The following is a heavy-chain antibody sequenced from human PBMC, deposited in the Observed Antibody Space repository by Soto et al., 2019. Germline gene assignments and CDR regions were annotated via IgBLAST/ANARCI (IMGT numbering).Heavy chain of an antibody. V-gene: IGHV4-34*01. J-gene: IGHJ4*02. Sequence: SETLSLTCAVYGGSFSGYYWSWIRQPPGKGREWIGEINHSGSTNYNPSLKSRVTISVDTSKNQFSLKLSSVTAADTAVYYCARYDSSGYAAYFDYWGQGTLVTAPQ. D-gene: IGHD3-22*01. CDR2: INHSGST. CDR3: ARYDSSGYAAYFDY. CDR1: GGSFSGYY.